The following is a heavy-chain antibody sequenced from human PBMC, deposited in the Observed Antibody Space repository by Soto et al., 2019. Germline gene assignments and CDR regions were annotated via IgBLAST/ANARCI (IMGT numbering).Heavy chain of an antibody. D-gene: IGHD2-15*01. CDR1: GGSISSSSYY. J-gene: IGHJ4*02. CDR2: IYYSGST. Sequence: SETLSLTCTVSGGSISSSSYYWGWIRQPPGKGLEWIGSIYYSGSTYYNPSLKSRVTISVDTSKNQFSLKLSSVTAADTAVYYCARLIGDSAVAYYFDYWGQGTLVTAPQ. V-gene: IGHV4-39*01. CDR3: ARLIGDSAVAYYFDY.